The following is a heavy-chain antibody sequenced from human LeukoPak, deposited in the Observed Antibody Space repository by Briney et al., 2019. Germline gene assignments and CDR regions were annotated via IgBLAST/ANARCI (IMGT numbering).Heavy chain of an antibody. Sequence: SETLSLTCTVSGYSISSDYYWGWIRQPPGKGLEWIGSIYHSGSTYYKPSLKSRVTISVDTSKNQFSLRLRSVTAADTAVYYCARDRTGWASDYWGQGTLVTVSS. CDR1: GYSISSDYY. CDR2: IYHSGST. V-gene: IGHV4-38-2*02. D-gene: IGHD1-14*01. J-gene: IGHJ4*02. CDR3: ARDRTGWASDY.